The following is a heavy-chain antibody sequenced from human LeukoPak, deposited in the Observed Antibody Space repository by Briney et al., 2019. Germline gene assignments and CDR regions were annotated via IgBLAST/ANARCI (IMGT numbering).Heavy chain of an antibody. CDR1: GYTFTSYG. CDR3: ARGGVAPSGGPFFDY. V-gene: IGHV1-18*01. Sequence: ASVKDSCKASGYTFTSYGISWVRQAPGQGLEWMGWICAYNGNTHYAQKLKGRVSMPTDTTTSTAYMELRSLRSDDTAVYYCARGGVAPSGGPFFDYWGQGTLVTVSS. J-gene: IGHJ4*02. D-gene: IGHD3-10*01. CDR2: ICAYNGNT.